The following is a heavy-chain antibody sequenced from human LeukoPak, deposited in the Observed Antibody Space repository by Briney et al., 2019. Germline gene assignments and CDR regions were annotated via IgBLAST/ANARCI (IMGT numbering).Heavy chain of an antibody. D-gene: IGHD3-10*01. Sequence: SGPTLVNPTETLTLTCTVSGFSLSNARMGVSWIRQPPGKALEWLAHIFSNDEKSYSTSLKSRLTISKATSKSQVVLTMTNMDPVDAATYYCARTTRAVLLWFGDQYEGDYFDYWGQGTLVTVSS. CDR3: ARTTRAVLLWFGDQYEGDYFDY. CDR1: GFSLSNARMG. J-gene: IGHJ4*02. V-gene: IGHV2-26*01. CDR2: IFSNDEK.